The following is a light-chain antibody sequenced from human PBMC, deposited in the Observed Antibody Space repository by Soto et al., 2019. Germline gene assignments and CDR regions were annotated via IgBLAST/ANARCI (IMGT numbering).Light chain of an antibody. V-gene: IGKV3-20*01. Sequence: EIVLTQSPDILSLSPGERATLSCRASQSVSRSYLAWYQQKPGQAPRLLIYRASTRATGIPDRFSGSGSGTDFTVTISRLEPEDFAVYFCQQYGASPVTFDGGTKVEIK. CDR3: QQYGASPVT. CDR2: RAS. J-gene: IGKJ4*01. CDR1: QSVSRSY.